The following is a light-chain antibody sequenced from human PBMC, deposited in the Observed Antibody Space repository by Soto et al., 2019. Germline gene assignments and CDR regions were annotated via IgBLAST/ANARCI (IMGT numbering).Light chain of an antibody. V-gene: IGKV1-39*01. J-gene: IGKJ2*01. Sequence: IQMTQSPSSLSASVGDSVTVTCRASQSINIYLNWYQQKPGKAPTLLIYGASSLQSGVPSRFTGGGSRTDFTLTISSLQPEDFATYDCQQSYRSPYTCGQGTKLEIK. CDR2: GAS. CDR3: QQSYRSPYT. CDR1: QSINIY.